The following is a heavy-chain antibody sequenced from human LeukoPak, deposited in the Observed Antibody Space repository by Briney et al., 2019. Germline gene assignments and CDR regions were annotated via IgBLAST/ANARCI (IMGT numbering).Heavy chain of an antibody. CDR1: GYTFTSYY. D-gene: IGHD2-2*01. J-gene: IGHJ5*02. CDR2: INPSGGST. V-gene: IGHV1-46*01. CDR3: ARELQYCSSTSCRTNWFVP. Sequence: ASVKVSCKASGYTFTSYYMHWVRQAPGQGLEWMGIINPSGGSTSYAQKFQGRVTMTRDTSTSTVYMELSSLRSEDTAVYYCARELQYCSSTSCRTNWFVPWGQGALVTVSS.